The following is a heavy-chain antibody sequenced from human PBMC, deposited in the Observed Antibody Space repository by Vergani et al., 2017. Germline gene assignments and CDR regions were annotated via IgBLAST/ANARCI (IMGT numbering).Heavy chain of an antibody. CDR1: GGSFSGYY. CDR2: NNHSGST. D-gene: IGHD3-22*01. Sequence: QVPLQQLCAGLLKPSETLSLTFAVYGGSFSGYYWSWIRQPPGKGLEWIGENNHSGSTNYNPSLKSRVTISVDTSKNQFSLKLSSVTAADTAVYYCARKGYYYDSSGYYYYFDYWGQGTLVTVSS. CDR3: ARKGYYYDSSGYYYYFDY. V-gene: IGHV4-34*01. J-gene: IGHJ4*02.